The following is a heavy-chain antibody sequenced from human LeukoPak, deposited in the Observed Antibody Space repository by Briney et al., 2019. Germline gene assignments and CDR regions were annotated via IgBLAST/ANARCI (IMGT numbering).Heavy chain of an antibody. V-gene: IGHV3-30*03. J-gene: IGHJ6*02. D-gene: IGHD1-26*01. CDR3: ARCGTPNNYYGYGVDV. CDR2: ISNDGSNK. CDR1: GFTFSSYD. Sequence: GGPVRLSCAASGFTFSSYDMHWARQAPGKGLEWVAFISNDGSNKYYADSMKGRLTTSRDNSKNTLSLQMNSLRAEDTAVYYCARCGTPNNYYGYGVDVWGQGPTVIVSS.